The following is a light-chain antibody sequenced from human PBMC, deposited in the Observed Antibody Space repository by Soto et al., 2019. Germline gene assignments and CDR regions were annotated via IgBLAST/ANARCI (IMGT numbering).Light chain of an antibody. V-gene: IGLV1-44*01. Sequence: QFVLTQPPSASGTPGQRVTISCSGSSSNIGSNSVNWYQQLPGTAPKILIYSNSQRPSGVPDRFSGSKSGTSASLAISGLQSEDEADYYCGVWDDSVNVRYLFGTGTKVTVL. CDR3: GVWDDSVNVRYL. CDR1: SSNIGSNS. CDR2: SNS. J-gene: IGLJ1*01.